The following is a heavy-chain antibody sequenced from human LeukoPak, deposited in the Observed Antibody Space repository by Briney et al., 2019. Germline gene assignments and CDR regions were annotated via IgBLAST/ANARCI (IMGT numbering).Heavy chain of an antibody. CDR2: INPSGGST. D-gene: IGHD2-21*02. J-gene: IGHJ4*02. V-gene: IGHV1-46*01. CDR1: GYTFTSYY. Sequence: ASVKVSCKASGYTFTSYYMHCVRQAPGQGLEWMGIINPSGGSTSYAQKFQGRVTMTRDMSTSTVYMELSSLRSEDTAVYYCARASSNLAYCGGDCYSFDYWGQGTLVTVSS. CDR3: ARASSNLAYCGGDCYSFDY.